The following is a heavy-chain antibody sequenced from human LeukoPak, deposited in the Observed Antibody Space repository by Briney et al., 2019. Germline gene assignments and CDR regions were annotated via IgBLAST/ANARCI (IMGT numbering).Heavy chain of an antibody. J-gene: IGHJ4*02. CDR3: ARRGGSSSRRSPIDY. Sequence: GGSLRLSCTASGFTFSDYWMTWVRQAPGKGPEWVANIKQDGSQRYYVDSVRGRFTISRDNAKNSLYLQMNGLRAEDTAVYYCARRGGSSSRRSPIDYWGQGTLVTVSS. D-gene: IGHD6-6*01. V-gene: IGHV3-7*01. CDR1: GFTFSDYW. CDR2: IKQDGSQR.